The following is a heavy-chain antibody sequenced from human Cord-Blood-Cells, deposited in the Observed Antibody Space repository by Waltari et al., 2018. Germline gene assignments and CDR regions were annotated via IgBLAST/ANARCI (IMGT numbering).Heavy chain of an antibody. CDR2: RKKDGREK. J-gene: IGHJ4*02. CDR1: GFTFSSYW. CDR3: ARGSGWYYFDY. V-gene: IGHV3-7*01. D-gene: IGHD6-19*01. Sequence: EVQLVESGGGLVQPGGSLRLSCAASGFTFSSYWMSWVRQAPGKGLEWVANRKKDGREKYYVDSVKGRITISRDNAKNSLYLQMNSLRAEDTAVYYCARGSGWYYFDYWGQGTLVTVSS.